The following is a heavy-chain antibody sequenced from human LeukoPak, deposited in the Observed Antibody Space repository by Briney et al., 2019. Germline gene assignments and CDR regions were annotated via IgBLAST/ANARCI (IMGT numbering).Heavy chain of an antibody. CDR3: ARVQYSSSSGGNYFDY. J-gene: IGHJ4*02. CDR1: GFTFSDYY. Sequence: KPGGSLRLSCAASGFTFSDYYMSWIRQAPGKGLEWVSYISSSYIYYADSVKGRFTISRDNAKNSLYLQMNSLRAEDTAVYYCARVQYSSSSGGNYFDYWGQGTLVTVSS. D-gene: IGHD6-6*01. V-gene: IGHV3-11*06. CDR2: ISSSYI.